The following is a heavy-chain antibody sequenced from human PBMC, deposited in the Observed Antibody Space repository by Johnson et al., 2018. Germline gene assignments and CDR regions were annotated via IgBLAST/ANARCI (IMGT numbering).Heavy chain of an antibody. J-gene: IGHJ6*02. CDR3: AREGRGGPGSYCYYYGLDV. D-gene: IGHD3-10*01. CDR1: VFTFSRYA. Sequence: EVQLLESGGGLVQPGGSLRLSCAASVFTFSRYAMTWVRQAPGKGLEWVSTITGSGVPTNYAAAVKGRFPIPRENANNSLYLQMNSLRNEDTGVSFCAREGRGGPGSYCYYYGLDVWGQGTTVTVSS. V-gene: IGHV3-23*01. CDR2: ITGSGVPT.